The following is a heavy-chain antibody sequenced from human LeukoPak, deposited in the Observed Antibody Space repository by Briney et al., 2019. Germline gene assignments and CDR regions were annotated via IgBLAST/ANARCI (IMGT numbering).Heavy chain of an antibody. CDR2: IIPILGIA. D-gene: IGHD3-10*01. CDR1: GGTFSSYA. V-gene: IGHV1-69*04. J-gene: IGHJ6*02. Sequence: SVKVSCKASGGTFSSYAISWVRQAPGQGLEWMGRIIPILGIANYAQKFQGRDTITADKSTSTAYMELSSLRSEDTAVYYCARGDYYGSGSYFGGMDVWGQGTTVTVSS. CDR3: ARGDYYGSGSYFGGMDV.